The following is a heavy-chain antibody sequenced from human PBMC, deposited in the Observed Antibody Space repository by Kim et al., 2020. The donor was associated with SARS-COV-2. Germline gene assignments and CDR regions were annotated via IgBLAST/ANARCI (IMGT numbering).Heavy chain of an antibody. Sequence: DSVTGRVPISRDNSKNTLYLQMNRLGAEDTAVYYCARDDRSTSGCGLGVNWGQGTLVTVSS. D-gene: IGHD2-2*01. CDR3: ARDDRSTSGCGLGVN. V-gene: IGHV3-30*01. J-gene: IGHJ4*02.